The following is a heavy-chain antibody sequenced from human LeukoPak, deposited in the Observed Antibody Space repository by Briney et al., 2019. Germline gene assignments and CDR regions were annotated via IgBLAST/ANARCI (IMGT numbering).Heavy chain of an antibody. CDR2: IWYDGSNK. CDR1: GFTFSSYG. J-gene: IGHJ4*02. D-gene: IGHD6-6*01. CDR3: AKYQYSSSSGLDY. Sequence: GGSMRLSCAASGFTFSSYGMHWVRQAPGKGLEWVAVIWYDGSNKYYADSVKGRFTISRDNSKNTLYLQMNSLRAEDTAVYYCAKYQYSSSSGLDYWGQGTLVTVSS. V-gene: IGHV3-30*02.